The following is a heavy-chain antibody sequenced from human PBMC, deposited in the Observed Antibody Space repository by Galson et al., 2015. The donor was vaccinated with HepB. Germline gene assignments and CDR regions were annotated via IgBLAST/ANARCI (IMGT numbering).Heavy chain of an antibody. D-gene: IGHD5-12*01. CDR2: INRDGSST. Sequence: SLRLSCAASGFTFSSYWMHWVRQAPGKGLVWVSRINRDGSSTNADFVKGRFTISRDIAKNTLYLQMDSLRAEDTAVYYCARENSGWYVDYWGQGTLVTVSS. CDR1: GFTFSSYW. J-gene: IGHJ4*02. V-gene: IGHV3-74*01. CDR3: ARENSGWYVDY.